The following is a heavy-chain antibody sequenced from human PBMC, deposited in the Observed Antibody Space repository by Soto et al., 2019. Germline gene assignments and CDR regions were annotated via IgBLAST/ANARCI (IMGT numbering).Heavy chain of an antibody. V-gene: IGHV4-30-4*01. J-gene: IGHJ4*02. CDR3: ARAFVVVPAAPSFDY. Sequence: QVQLQESGPGLAKPSQTLSLTCTVSGGSISSGDYYWSWIRQPPGKGLEWIGYIYYSGSTYYNPSLKSRVTISVDTSKNQFSLKLSSVTAADTAVYYCARAFVVVPAAPSFDYWGQGTLVTVSS. CDR1: GGSISSGDYY. CDR2: IYYSGST. D-gene: IGHD2-2*01.